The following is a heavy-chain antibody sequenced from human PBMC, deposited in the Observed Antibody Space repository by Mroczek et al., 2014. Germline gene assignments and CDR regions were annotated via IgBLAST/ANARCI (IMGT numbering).Heavy chain of an antibody. D-gene: IGHD3-22*01. CDR3: ARDYRYYYDSSGYYLDAEYFQH. Sequence: QVQLQESGPGLVKPSETLSLTCTVSGGSISSYYWSWIRQPAGKGLEWIGRIYTSGSTNYNPSLKSRVTMSVDTSKNQFSLKLSSVTAADTAVYYCARDYRYYYDSSGYYLDAEYFQHWGQGTLVTVSS. CDR1: GGSISSYY. V-gene: IGHV4-4*07. CDR2: IYTSGST. J-gene: IGHJ1*01.